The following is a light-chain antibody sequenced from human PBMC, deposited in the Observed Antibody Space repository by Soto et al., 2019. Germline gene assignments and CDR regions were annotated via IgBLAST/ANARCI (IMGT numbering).Light chain of an antibody. CDR3: QQYGRSPPFT. CDR2: GAS. J-gene: IGKJ2*01. CDR1: QSVSSTY. Sequence: IVLTQSPGTLSLSPGERATLSCRASQSVSSTYIAWYQQNPGQAPRLLIYGASSRATDIPDRFSGSGSGKDFTLTISRLEPEDCAVYFCQQYGRSPPFTFGQGTKVEIK. V-gene: IGKV3-20*01.